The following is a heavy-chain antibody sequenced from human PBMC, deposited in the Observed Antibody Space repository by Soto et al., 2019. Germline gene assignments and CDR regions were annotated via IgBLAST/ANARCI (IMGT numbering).Heavy chain of an antibody. J-gene: IGHJ4*02. D-gene: IGHD3-10*01. CDR3: ARGPYGSGTFC. V-gene: IGHV3-66*01. CDR2: IYSDDST. CDR1: GFTVSNNY. Sequence: PGGSLRLSCAASGFTVSNNYMSWVRQAPGKGLEWVSVIYSDDSTYYADSVKDRFTISRDNSKNTLYLQMNSLRAEDTAVYYCARGPYGSGTFCWGLGTLVTVSS.